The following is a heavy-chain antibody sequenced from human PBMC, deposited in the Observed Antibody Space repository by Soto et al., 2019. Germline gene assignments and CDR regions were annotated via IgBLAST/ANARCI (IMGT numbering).Heavy chain of an antibody. Sequence: AGGSLRLSCAASGFTFSDYYMSWIRKAPGKGLEWVSYISSSDSIVSYADSVKGRFTISRDNAKNSLYLQMNSLRAEDTAVYFCARDLGYYDSSVYFDYWGQGTLVTVSS. D-gene: IGHD3-22*01. CDR1: GFTFSDYY. CDR2: ISSSDSIV. CDR3: ARDLGYYDSSVYFDY. V-gene: IGHV3-11*01. J-gene: IGHJ4*02.